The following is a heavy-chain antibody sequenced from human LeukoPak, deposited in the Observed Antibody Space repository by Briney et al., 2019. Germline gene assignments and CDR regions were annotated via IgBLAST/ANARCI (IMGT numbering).Heavy chain of an antibody. D-gene: IGHD6-25*01. Sequence: GGSLRLSCAASGFTFSSYAMSWVRQAPGKGLEWVSAISGSGGSTYYANSVKGRFTISRDNSKNTLYLQMNSLRAEDMAIYYCARGASGWEYTTFDIWGQGTIVTVSS. J-gene: IGHJ3*02. CDR2: ISGSGGST. CDR1: GFTFSSYA. CDR3: ARGASGWEYTTFDI. V-gene: IGHV3-23*01.